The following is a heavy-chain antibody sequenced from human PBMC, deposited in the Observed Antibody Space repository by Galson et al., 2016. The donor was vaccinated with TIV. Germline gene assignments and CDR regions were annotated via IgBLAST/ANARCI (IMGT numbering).Heavy chain of an antibody. CDR2: IRYDGSNK. D-gene: IGHD4-17*01. V-gene: IGHV3-30*02. CDR3: AKDSTTTLYYMDV. Sequence: SLRLSCAASGFTFRSHGMHWVRQAPGKGLEWVAFIRYDGSNKYYADSVKGRFTISRDNSKNTVYLQMNGLRAEDTALYCCAKDSTTTLYYMDVWGKGTTVTVSS. J-gene: IGHJ6*03. CDR1: GFTFRSHG.